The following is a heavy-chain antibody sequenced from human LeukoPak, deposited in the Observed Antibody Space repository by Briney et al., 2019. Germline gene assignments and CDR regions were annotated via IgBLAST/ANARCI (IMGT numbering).Heavy chain of an antibody. CDR3: ARGRRGPAGYYGPYYYYYYMDV. V-gene: IGHV1-18*01. J-gene: IGHJ6*03. CDR2: ISVYNGNT. CDR1: GYTLTSYG. D-gene: IGHD3-22*01. Sequence: VASVKVSCKASGYTLTSYGISWVRQAPGQGLEWMGWISVYNGNTNYAQKLQGRVTITRNTSISTAYMELSSLRSEDTAVYYCARGRRGPAGYYGPYYYYYYMDVWGKGTTVTVSS.